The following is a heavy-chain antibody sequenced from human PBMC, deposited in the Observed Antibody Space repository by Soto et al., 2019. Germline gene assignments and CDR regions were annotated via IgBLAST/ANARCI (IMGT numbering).Heavy chain of an antibody. Sequence: QVQLVQSGAEARKPGSSVKVSCRASGGTFSSHSITWVRQAPGQGLEWMGGIIPIFGTSNYAQKFQGRVTITADESTSTAYMELSSLRSEDTAVYYCASSSGNYFSDYWGQGTLVTVSS. CDR3: ASSSGNYFSDY. J-gene: IGHJ4*02. V-gene: IGHV1-69*01. CDR2: IIPIFGTS. D-gene: IGHD1-26*01. CDR1: GGTFSSHS.